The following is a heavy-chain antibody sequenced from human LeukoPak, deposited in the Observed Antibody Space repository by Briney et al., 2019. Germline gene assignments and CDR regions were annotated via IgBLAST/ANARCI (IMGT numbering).Heavy chain of an antibody. CDR1: GGXXXSYY. V-gene: IGHV4-4*07. Sequence: XTXXGGXXXSYYWSWIRQPAGKGLEWIGRIYTSGSTNYNPSLKSRVTMSVATSKNQFSLKLSSVTAADTAVYYCARVGGGSYSSHFDYWGQGTLVTVSS. CDR3: ARVGGGSYSSHFDY. D-gene: IGHD1-26*01. J-gene: IGHJ4*02. CDR2: IYTSGST.